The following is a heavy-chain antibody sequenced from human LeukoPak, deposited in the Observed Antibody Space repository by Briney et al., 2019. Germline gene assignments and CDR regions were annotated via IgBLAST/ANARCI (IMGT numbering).Heavy chain of an antibody. V-gene: IGHV3-23*01. Sequence: GGSLILSCAASGFTVSSSYISWVRQAPGKGLEWVSAISGSGGSTYYADSVKGRFTISRDNSKDTLYLQMDSLRAEDTALYYCAKDEPYSSGFYTQYYFGSWGQGTLVTVSS. CDR1: GFTVSSSY. J-gene: IGHJ4*02. D-gene: IGHD6-19*01. CDR3: AKDEPYSSGFYTQYYFGS. CDR2: ISGSGGST.